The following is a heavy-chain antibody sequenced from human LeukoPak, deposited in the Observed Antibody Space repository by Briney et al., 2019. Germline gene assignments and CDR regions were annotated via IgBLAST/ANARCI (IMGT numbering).Heavy chain of an antibody. CDR2: IYPGGSP. D-gene: IGHD1-7*01. CDR3: ASESGTTNGGLDY. Sequence: GGSLRLSCAASGFTVSGSYMSWVRQTPGKGLEWVSVIYPGGSPYYADSMKGRFTLSRDHSKNTVSLQMNSLRAEDTAVYYCASESGTTNGGLDYWGQGTLVTVSS. CDR1: GFTVSGSY. J-gene: IGHJ4*02. V-gene: IGHV3-53*01.